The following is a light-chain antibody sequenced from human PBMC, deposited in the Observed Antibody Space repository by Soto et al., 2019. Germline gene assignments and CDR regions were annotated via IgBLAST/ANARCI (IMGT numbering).Light chain of an antibody. CDR1: QSVGSY. Sequence: EILLTQSPATLSLSRGDRATLSCRASQSVGSYLAWFQQKPGQAPRLLIYDASNRATGIPVRFSGSGSGTDFPLTISSLEPEDFAVYYRHHRSNWPLLTFGPGTKVDIK. CDR3: HHRSNWPLLT. CDR2: DAS. V-gene: IGKV3-11*01. J-gene: IGKJ3*01.